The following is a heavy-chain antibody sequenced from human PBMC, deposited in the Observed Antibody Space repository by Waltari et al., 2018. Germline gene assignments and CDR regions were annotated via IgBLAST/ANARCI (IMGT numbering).Heavy chain of an antibody. V-gene: IGHV4-39*07. Sequence: QLQLQESGPGLVTPSETLSLTCTVSGGSISSSSYYWGWIRQPPVKGLEWIGSIYYSGSTYYNPSLKSRVTISVDTSKNQFSLKLSSVTAADTAVYYCARYCSGGSCPGYWGQGTLVTVSS. CDR2: IYYSGST. D-gene: IGHD2-15*01. CDR1: GGSISSSSYY. J-gene: IGHJ4*02. CDR3: ARYCSGGSCPGY.